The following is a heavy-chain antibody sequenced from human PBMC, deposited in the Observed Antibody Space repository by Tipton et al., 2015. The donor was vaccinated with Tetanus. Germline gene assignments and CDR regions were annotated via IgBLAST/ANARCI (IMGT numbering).Heavy chain of an antibody. V-gene: IGHV4-59*01. CDR1: GGSITKDY. D-gene: IGHD3-3*01. CDR2: ISHSGSP. CDR3: ARANFDFSKKGPFDS. J-gene: IGHJ4*02. Sequence: LRLSCNVSGGSITKDYWSWIRQSPGKTLEWIGYISHSGSPNYNPSLKSRATVSVDTSKNQFSLKLASVTAADTAVYFCARANFDFSKKGPFDSWGQGIQVIVSA.